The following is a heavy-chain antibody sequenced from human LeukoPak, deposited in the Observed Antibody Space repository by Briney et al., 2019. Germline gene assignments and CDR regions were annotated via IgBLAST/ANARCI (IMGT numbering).Heavy chain of an antibody. CDR3: ARFYDSSGYYYYFDY. V-gene: IGHV4-61*08. D-gene: IGHD3-22*01. CDR2: IYYSGST. CDR1: GGSISSGGYY. Sequence: SETLSLTCTVSGGSISSGGYYWSWIRQPPGKGLEWIGYIYYSGSTNYNPFLKSRVTISVDTSKNQFSLKLSSVTAADTAVYYCARFYDSSGYYYYFDYWGQGTLVTVSS. J-gene: IGHJ4*02.